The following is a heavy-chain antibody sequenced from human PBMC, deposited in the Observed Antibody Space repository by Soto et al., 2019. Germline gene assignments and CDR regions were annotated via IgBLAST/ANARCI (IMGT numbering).Heavy chain of an antibody. CDR2: INAGNGNT. CDR3: ARVWPSGYFPSVRESFDY. J-gene: IGHJ4*02. Sequence: ASVKVSCKASGYTFTSYAMHWVRQAPGQRLEWMGWINAGNGNTNYSQKFQGRVTITTDTSTSTAYMELRSLRSDDTAVYYCARVWPSGYFPSVRESFDYWGQGTLVTVS. V-gene: IGHV1-3*01. CDR1: GYTFTSYA. D-gene: IGHD3-3*01.